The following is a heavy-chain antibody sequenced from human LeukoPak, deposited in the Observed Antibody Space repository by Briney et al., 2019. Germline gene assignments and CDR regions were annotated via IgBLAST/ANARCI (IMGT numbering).Heavy chain of an antibody. V-gene: IGHV3-30*04. CDR3: ARDGEGGYSYGYNYFDY. CDR2: ISYDGSNK. CDR1: GFTFSSYA. J-gene: IGHJ4*02. D-gene: IGHD5-18*01. Sequence: GGSLRLSCAASGFTFSSYAMHWVRQAPGKGLEWVAVISYDGSNKYYADSVKGLFTISRDNSKNTLYLQMNSLRAEDTAVYYCARDGEGGYSYGYNYFDYWGQGTLVTVSS.